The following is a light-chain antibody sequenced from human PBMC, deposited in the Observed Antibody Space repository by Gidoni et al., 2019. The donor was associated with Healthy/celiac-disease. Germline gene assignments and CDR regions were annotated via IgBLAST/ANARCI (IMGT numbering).Light chain of an antibody. CDR2: DAS. V-gene: IGKV3-11*01. CDR3: QQRSNWPPET. Sequence: DIVLTQSPATLSLSPGERATLSCSASQRVSSYLDWYHQKPGQAPRLLIYDASNRATGIPARFSGSGSGTDFTLTISSLEPEDFAVYYCQQRSNWPPETFGGGTKVEIK. CDR1: QRVSSY. J-gene: IGKJ4*01.